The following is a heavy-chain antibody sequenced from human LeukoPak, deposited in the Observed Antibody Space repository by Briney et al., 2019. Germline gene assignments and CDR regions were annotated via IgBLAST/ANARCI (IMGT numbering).Heavy chain of an antibody. CDR2: IYYSGST. J-gene: IGHJ4*02. V-gene: IGHV4-39*01. CDR3: ARHVSPTYYFDY. CDR1: GGSISSSPYY. Sequence: KPSETLSLTCTVSGGSISSSPYYWGWIRQPPGKGLEWIGSIYYSGSTYYNPSLKSRVTISVDTSKNHFSLKLSSVTAADTAVYFCARHVSPTYYFDYWGQGTLVTVSP. D-gene: IGHD5/OR15-5a*01.